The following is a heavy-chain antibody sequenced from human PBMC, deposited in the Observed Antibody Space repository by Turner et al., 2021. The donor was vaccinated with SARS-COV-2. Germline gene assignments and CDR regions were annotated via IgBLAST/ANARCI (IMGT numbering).Heavy chain of an antibody. CDR2: MDTSGST. V-gene: IGHV4-4*07. CDR3: ARDGDSSGLPGGFDP. CDR1: GGSTSSYY. Sequence: QAQLPESGPGRLKPSESLSIPCPHSGGSTSSYYWSWIRQPAGKGLGWIGRMDTSGSTNYNPSRKSRVTMSVDTSKNQFSLKLSSVTAADTAGYCCARDGDSSGLPGGFDPWGQGTLVTVSS. J-gene: IGHJ5*02. D-gene: IGHD6-19*01.